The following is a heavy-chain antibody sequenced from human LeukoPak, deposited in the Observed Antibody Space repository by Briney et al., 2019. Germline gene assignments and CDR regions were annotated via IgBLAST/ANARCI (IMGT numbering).Heavy chain of an antibody. Sequence: SETLSLTCAVYGWSFSGSYWSWIRQPPGKGLERIGEINHSGSTNYNPSLKSRVTISVDTSKNQFSLKLSSVTAADTAVYYCASWQRGYSSSGYYGMDVWGQGTTVTVSS. CDR1: GWSFSGSY. CDR3: ASWQRGYSSSGYYGMDV. J-gene: IGHJ6*02. V-gene: IGHV4-34*01. CDR2: INHSGST. D-gene: IGHD5-18*01.